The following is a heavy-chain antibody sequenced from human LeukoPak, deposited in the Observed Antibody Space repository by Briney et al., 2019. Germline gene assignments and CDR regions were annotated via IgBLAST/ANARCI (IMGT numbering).Heavy chain of an antibody. CDR3: ARGKRSHDTSGYFYAFYYYGMDV. CDR1: GFTFSSYN. CDR2: TSDSSSYI. Sequence: GGSLRLSCAVSGFTFSSYNMNWVRQAPGKGLEWVSSTSDSSSYIYYADSVKGRFTISRDNAKNSLYLQMNSLRAEDTAVYYCARGKRSHDTSGYFYAFYYYGMDVWGQGTTVTVCS. V-gene: IGHV3-21*01. J-gene: IGHJ6*02. D-gene: IGHD3-22*01.